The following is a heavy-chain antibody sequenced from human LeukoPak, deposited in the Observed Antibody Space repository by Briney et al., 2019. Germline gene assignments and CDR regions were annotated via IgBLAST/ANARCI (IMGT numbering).Heavy chain of an antibody. CDR2: ISWNSGSI. V-gene: IGHV3-9*01. Sequence: GGSLRLSCAASVFTFDDYAMPWVRQAPGRGLGWVSGISWNSGSIGYVDSVKGRFTISRDNAKNSLYLQMNSLRAEDTALYYCAKDRQYYYDSSGYYDYWGQGTLVTVSS. J-gene: IGHJ4*02. CDR1: VFTFDDYA. CDR3: AKDRQYYYDSSGYYDY. D-gene: IGHD3-22*01.